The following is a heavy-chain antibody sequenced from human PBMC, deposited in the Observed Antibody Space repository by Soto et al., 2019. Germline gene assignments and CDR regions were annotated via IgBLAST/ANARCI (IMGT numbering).Heavy chain of an antibody. CDR2: ISGTGSST. J-gene: IGHJ4*02. CDR1: GFTFSNFA. V-gene: IGHV3-23*01. D-gene: IGHD6-19*01. CDR3: AKDKYSSGRLYYFDY. Sequence: GGSLRLSCAASGFTFSNFAMSWVRQAPGKGLEWVSTISGTGSSTYYADSVKGRFTISRDSSKSTLYLQVSSLRAEDTAVYYCAKDKYSSGRLYYFDYWGQGTLVTVSS.